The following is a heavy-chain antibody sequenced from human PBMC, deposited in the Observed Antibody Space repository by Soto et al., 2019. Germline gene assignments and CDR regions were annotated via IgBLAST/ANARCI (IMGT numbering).Heavy chain of an antibody. D-gene: IGHD6-6*01. Sequence: QVQLQESGPGLVKPSQTLSLTCTVYGGSISSGGYYWSWIRQHPGKGLEWMGYIYYSGRTYYNPSHQSRVPIAFDTTENQSSLKMTSVTSADTSVYYCARGSFSSSSSWFDPWGRRTLVTVSS. CDR2: IYYSGRT. CDR1: GGSISSGGYY. V-gene: IGHV4-31*03. CDR3: ARGSFSSSSSWFDP. J-gene: IGHJ5*02.